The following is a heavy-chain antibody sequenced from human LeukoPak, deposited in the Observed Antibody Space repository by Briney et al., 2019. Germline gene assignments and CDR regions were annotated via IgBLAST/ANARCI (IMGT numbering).Heavy chain of an antibody. CDR3: ARAITIHRGAIGFDY. D-gene: IGHD3-10*01. V-gene: IGHV4-30-4*01. Sequence: SETLSLTCTVSGGSISSGDYYWSWIRQPPGKGLEWIGYIYYSGSTYYNPSLKSRVTISVDTSKNQFSLKLSSVTAADTAVYYCARAITIHRGAIGFDYCGQGTLVTVSS. J-gene: IGHJ4*02. CDR2: IYYSGST. CDR1: GGSISSGDYY.